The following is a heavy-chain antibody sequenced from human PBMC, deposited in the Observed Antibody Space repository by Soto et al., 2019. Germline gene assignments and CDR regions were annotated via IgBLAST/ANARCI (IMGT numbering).Heavy chain of an antibody. CDR2: INPNRGDT. V-gene: IGHV1-2*02. D-gene: IGHD3-3*01. Sequence: ASVKVSCKTSGYTFTDYYIHWVRQAPGQGLEWMGWINPNRGDTNFAQRFQDRVTMTRDTSISTAFMELSRLTSDDTAVYYCAREYDLTDSWGQGTLVTVSS. CDR1: GYTFTDYY. CDR3: AREYDLTDS. J-gene: IGHJ4*02.